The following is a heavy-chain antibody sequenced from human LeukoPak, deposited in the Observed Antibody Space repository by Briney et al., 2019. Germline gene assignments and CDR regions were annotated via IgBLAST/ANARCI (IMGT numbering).Heavy chain of an antibody. CDR3: ARDQVSYDYGGKGLAFDI. Sequence: ASVKVSCKASGYTFTSYYTHWVRQAPGQGLEWMGIINPSGGSTSYAQKFQGRVTMTRDMSTSTVYMELSSLRSEDTAVYYCARDQVSYDYGGKGLAFDIWGQGTMVTVSS. CDR1: GYTFTSYY. V-gene: IGHV1-46*01. D-gene: IGHD4-23*01. CDR2: INPSGGST. J-gene: IGHJ3*02.